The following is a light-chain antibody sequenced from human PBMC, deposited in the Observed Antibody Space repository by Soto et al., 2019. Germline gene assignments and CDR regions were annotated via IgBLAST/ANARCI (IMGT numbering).Light chain of an antibody. V-gene: IGLV2-23*01. CDR3: CSNAGGGAYI. CDR2: EAN. J-gene: IGLJ1*01. Sequence: QSVLTQPASVSGSPGQTITISCTGTSSDVGSDYLVSWYQQHPGKVPKLIIYEANKRPSGVSNRFSGSQSGNTASLTISGLQAEDEADFHCCSNAGGGAYIFGTATKLTVL. CDR1: SSDVGSDYL.